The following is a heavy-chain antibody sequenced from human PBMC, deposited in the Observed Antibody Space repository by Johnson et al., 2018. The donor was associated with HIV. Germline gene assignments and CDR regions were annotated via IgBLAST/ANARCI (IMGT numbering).Heavy chain of an antibody. CDR2: ISYDGSNK. Sequence: QMHLVESGGGVVQPGRSLSLSCAASGFTFSSYAMYWVRQAPGKGLEWVAFISYDGSNKYYADSVKGRFTISRDNSKNKLYLQMNSLRAEDTAVYYCARTTYSSPGAFDIWGQGTMVTVSS. CDR3: ARTTYSSPGAFDI. V-gene: IGHV3-30-3*01. CDR1: GFTFSSYA. J-gene: IGHJ3*02. D-gene: IGHD6-19*01.